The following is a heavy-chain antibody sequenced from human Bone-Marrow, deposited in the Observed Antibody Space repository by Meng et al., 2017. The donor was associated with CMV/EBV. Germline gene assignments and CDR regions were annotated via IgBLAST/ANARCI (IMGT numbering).Heavy chain of an antibody. J-gene: IGHJ4*02. CDR1: GGTFSSHT. CDR3: ARVSGLTNLFDY. D-gene: IGHD3-3*01. CDR2: INPSDGST. V-gene: IGHV1-46*01. Sequence: ASVKVSCKASGGTFSSHTMSWVRQAPGQGLEWMGIINPSDGSTNYAQKFQGRVTMTRDTSTSTVYMELSSLRSEDTAVYYCARVSGLTNLFDYWGQGTLVTVSS.